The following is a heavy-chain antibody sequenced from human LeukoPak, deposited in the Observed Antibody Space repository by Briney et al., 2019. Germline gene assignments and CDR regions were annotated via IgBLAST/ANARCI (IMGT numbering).Heavy chain of an antibody. Sequence: GGSLRLSCAASGFTVSSNYMSWVRQAPGKGLEWVSVIYSGGSTYYADSVKGRFTISRDNSKNTLYLQMNSPRAEDTAVYYCASNAGSPYYYYYMDVWGKGTTVTISS. V-gene: IGHV3-53*01. D-gene: IGHD2-15*01. J-gene: IGHJ6*03. CDR1: GFTVSSNY. CDR3: ASNAGSPYYYYYMDV. CDR2: IYSGGST.